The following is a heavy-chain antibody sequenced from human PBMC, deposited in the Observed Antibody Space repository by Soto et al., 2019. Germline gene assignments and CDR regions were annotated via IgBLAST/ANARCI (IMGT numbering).Heavy chain of an antibody. J-gene: IGHJ5*02. CDR3: ARGDYFLTLVENWFDP. D-gene: IGHD4-17*01. CDR1: GYTFTSYG. V-gene: IGHV1-18*01. Sequence: ASVKVSCKASGYTFTSYGISWVRQAPGQGLEWMGWISAYNDNTNYAQKLQGRVTMTTDTSTSTAYMELRSLRSDDTAVYYCARGDYFLTLVENWFDPWGQGTLVTVSS. CDR2: ISAYNDNT.